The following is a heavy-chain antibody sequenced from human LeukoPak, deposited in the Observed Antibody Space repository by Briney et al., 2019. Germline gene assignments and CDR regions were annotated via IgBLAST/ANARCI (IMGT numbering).Heavy chain of an antibody. D-gene: IGHD3-22*01. CDR3: AREEVDYYDSSGYRD. Sequence: GGSLRLSCAASGFTVSGNYMSWVRQAPGKGLEWVSVIYIGGTTYYGDSVKGRFTISRDNSKNTVYLQMNSLRAEDTAVYYCAREEVDYYDSSGYRDWGQGTLVTVSS. J-gene: IGHJ4*01. V-gene: IGHV3-66*02. CDR2: IYIGGTT. CDR1: GFTVSGNY.